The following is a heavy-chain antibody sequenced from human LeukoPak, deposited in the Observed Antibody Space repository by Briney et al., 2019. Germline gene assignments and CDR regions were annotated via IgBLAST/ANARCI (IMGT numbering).Heavy chain of an antibody. V-gene: IGHV4-34*01. CDR1: GGSFSGYY. Sequence: PSETLSLTCAVYGGSFSGYYWSWIRQPPGKGLEWIGEINHSGSTNYNPSLKSRVTISVDTSKNQFSLKLSSVTAADTAVYYCARGFAAAGTFYYYYGMDVWGQGTKVTVSS. CDR2: INHSGST. D-gene: IGHD6-13*01. J-gene: IGHJ6*02. CDR3: ARGFAAAGTFYYYYGMDV.